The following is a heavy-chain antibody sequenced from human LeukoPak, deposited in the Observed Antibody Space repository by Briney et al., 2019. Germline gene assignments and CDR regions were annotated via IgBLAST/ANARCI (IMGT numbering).Heavy chain of an antibody. Sequence: PGGSLRLSCAASGFTFSSYGMHWVRQAPGKGLEWVAVIWYDGSNKYYADSVKGRFTISRDNSKNTLYLQMNSLRAEDTAVYYCARDHPEYSSGAGGYFDYWGQGTLVTVSS. D-gene: IGHD6-19*01. V-gene: IGHV3-33*01. CDR2: IWYDGSNK. CDR3: ARDHPEYSSGAGGYFDY. J-gene: IGHJ4*02. CDR1: GFTFSSYG.